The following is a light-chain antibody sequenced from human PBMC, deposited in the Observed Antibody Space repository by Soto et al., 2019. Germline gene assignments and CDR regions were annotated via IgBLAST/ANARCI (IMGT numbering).Light chain of an antibody. CDR1: QGISSY. J-gene: IGKJ1*01. CDR3: QQLNSYPPWT. Sequence: DIQLTQSLSCLSASVGDRVTITCRASQGISSYLAWYQQKPGKAPKLLIYAASTLQSGVPSRFSGSGSGTEFTLTISSLQPEDFATYYCQQLNSYPPWTFGQGTKGEIK. V-gene: IGKV1-9*01. CDR2: AAS.